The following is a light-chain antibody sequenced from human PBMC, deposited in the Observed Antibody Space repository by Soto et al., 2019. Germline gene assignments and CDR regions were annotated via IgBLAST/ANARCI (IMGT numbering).Light chain of an antibody. CDR3: GPWDDSLVSYV. V-gene: IGLV1-51*01. Sequence: QSVLTQPPSLSAAPGQRGIISCSGSSTNIGDNYVSWYQHVPGTAPKLVVYDNDRRPSELPGRFSGSKSGTSATLVITGLQTGDEADDYCGPWDDSLVSYVFGAGTKVTVL. J-gene: IGLJ1*01. CDR1: STNIGDNY. CDR2: DND.